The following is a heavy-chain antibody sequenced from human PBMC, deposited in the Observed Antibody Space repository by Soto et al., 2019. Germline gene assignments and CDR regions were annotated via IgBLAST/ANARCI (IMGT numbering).Heavy chain of an antibody. CDR2: ITSSGSTI. V-gene: IGHV3-11*01. CDR1: GFTFTDYY. CDR3: AGQGYCFNGVCILSSSFGN. D-gene: IGHD2-8*01. J-gene: IGHJ4*02. Sequence: GGSLRLSCAASGFTFTDYYMSWIRQAPGKGPEWVSSITSSGSTILYADSVKGRFTISRDNAKNSLYLQMNSLRAEDTAVYYCAGQGYCFNGVCILSSSFGNWGQGTLVTVSS.